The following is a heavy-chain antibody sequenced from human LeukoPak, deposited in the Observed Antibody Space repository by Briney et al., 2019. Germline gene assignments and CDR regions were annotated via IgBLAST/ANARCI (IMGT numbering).Heavy chain of an antibody. V-gene: IGHV3-33*06. D-gene: IGHD6-13*01. Sequence: GGSLRLSCAASGFTFSSYGMHRVRQAPGKGLEWVAVIWYDGSNKYYADSVKGRFTISRDNSKNTLYLQMNSLRAEDTAVYYCAKGSSSWYYFDYWGQGTLVTVSS. CDR1: GFTFSSYG. CDR2: IWYDGSNK. J-gene: IGHJ4*02. CDR3: AKGSSSWYYFDY.